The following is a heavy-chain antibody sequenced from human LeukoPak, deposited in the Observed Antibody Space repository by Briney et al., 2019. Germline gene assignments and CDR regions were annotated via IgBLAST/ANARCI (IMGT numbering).Heavy chain of an antibody. D-gene: IGHD2-15*01. CDR1: GYTFTNYG. J-gene: IGHJ4*02. Sequence: ASVKVSCKASGYTFTNYGISWVRQAPGQGLEWMGWISAYNGNTNYAHKLQGRVTMTTDTSTSTAYMELRSLRSDDTAVYYCARDLNRYCSGGSCYPGYWGQGTLVTVSS. CDR2: ISAYNGNT. V-gene: IGHV1-18*01. CDR3: ARDLNRYCSGGSCYPGY.